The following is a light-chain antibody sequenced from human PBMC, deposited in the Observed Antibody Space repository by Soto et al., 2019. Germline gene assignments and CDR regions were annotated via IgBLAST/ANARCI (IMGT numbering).Light chain of an antibody. J-gene: IGLJ2*01. CDR1: SGHSSYA. CDR3: QTWGTGIQV. CDR2: LNSDCSH. V-gene: IGLV4-69*01. Sequence: QPVLTQSPSASASLGASVKLTCTLSSGHSSYAIAWHQQQPEKGPRYLMKLNSDCSHSKGDGIPDRFSGSSSGAERYLTISSLQSEDEADYYCQTWGTGIQVFGGGTKVTVL.